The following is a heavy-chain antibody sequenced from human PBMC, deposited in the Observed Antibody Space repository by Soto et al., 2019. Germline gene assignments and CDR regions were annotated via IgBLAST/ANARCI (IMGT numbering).Heavy chain of an antibody. J-gene: IGHJ4*02. CDR2: IIPILGIA. V-gene: IGHV1-69*08. CDR3: ARDLWIGSSWYLQSDGSYFDY. CDR1: GGTFSSYT. D-gene: IGHD6-13*01. Sequence: QVQLVQSGAEVKKPGSSVKVSCKASGGTFSSYTISWVRQAPGQGLEWMGRIIPILGIANYAQKFQGRVTITADKSTSTAYMELSSLRSEDTAVYYCARDLWIGSSWYLQSDGSYFDYWCQGTLVTVSS.